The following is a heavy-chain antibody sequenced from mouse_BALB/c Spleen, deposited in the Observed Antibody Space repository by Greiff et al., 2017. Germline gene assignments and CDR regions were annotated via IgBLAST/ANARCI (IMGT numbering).Heavy chain of an antibody. Sequence: EVMLVESGGGLVQPGGSMKLSCVASGFTFSNYWMNWVRQSPEKGLEWVAEIRLKSNNYATHYAESVKGRFTISRDDSKSSVYLQMNNLRAEDTGIYYCTRRDRYDLFDYWGQGTTLTVSS. D-gene: IGHD2-14*01. J-gene: IGHJ2*01. CDR2: IRLKSNNYAT. CDR1: GFTFSNYW. V-gene: IGHV6-6*02. CDR3: TRRDRYDLFDY.